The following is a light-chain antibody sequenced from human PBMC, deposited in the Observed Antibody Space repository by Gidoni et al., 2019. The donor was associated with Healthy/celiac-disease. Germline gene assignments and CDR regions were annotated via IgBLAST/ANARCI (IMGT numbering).Light chain of an antibody. CDR1: QSVSSY. J-gene: IGKJ4*01. CDR2: DAS. V-gene: IGKV3-11*01. CDR3: QQRSNWPGGT. Sequence: IVLSQSPATLSLSPGERSTLSCRASQSVSSYLAWYQQKPCQAPRLLIYDASNRATGIPARFSGSGSWTYFTLTISSLEPEDFAVYYCQQRSNWPGGTFGGGTKVEIK.